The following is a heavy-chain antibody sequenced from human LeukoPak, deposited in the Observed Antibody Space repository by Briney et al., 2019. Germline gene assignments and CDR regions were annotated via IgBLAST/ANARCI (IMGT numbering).Heavy chain of an antibody. CDR1: GGSFSGYY. CDR2: INHSGST. Sequence: SETLSLTCAVYGGSFSGYYWSWIRQPPGKGLEWIGEINHSGSTNYNPSLKSRVTISVDTSKNQFSLKLSSVTAADTAVYYCARRSGWYANWGQGTLATVSS. V-gene: IGHV4-34*01. CDR3: ARRSGWYAN. D-gene: IGHD6-19*01. J-gene: IGHJ4*02.